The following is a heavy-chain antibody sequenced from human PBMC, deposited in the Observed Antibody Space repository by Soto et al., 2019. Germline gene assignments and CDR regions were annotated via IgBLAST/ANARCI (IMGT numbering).Heavy chain of an antibody. D-gene: IGHD2-15*01. J-gene: IGHJ6*02. CDR3: ARGTPDIVVVVAALSGMDG. CDR2: ISSSSSYI. Sequence: VGSLRLSCAASGFTFSSYSMNWVRQAPGKGLEWVSSISSSSSYIYYADSVKGRFTISRDNAKNSLYLQMNSLRAEDTAVYYCARGTPDIVVVVAALSGMDGGGQGTTVPVSS. V-gene: IGHV3-21*01. CDR1: GFTFSSYS.